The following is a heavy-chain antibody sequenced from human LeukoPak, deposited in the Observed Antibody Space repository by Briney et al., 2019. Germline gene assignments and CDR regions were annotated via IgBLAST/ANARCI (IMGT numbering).Heavy chain of an antibody. Sequence: GGSLRLSCSASGFAFSGFAMGWVRQAPGKGLEWVSSISGSGGNTYYADSVEGRFTVSRDNSKNTLYLQMNSLRAEDTALHYCARGRGGDYVPSRFDYWGQGTLVTVSS. CDR3: ARGRGGDYVPSRFDY. CDR1: GFAFSGFA. D-gene: IGHD4-17*01. V-gene: IGHV3-23*01. CDR2: ISGSGGNT. J-gene: IGHJ4*02.